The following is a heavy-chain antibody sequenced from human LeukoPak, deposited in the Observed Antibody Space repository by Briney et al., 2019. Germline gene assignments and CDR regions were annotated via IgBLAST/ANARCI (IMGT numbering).Heavy chain of an antibody. CDR2: IYYSGSA. D-gene: IGHD5-12*01. CDR3: ASLRGYSGYDDGVYWYFDL. J-gene: IGHJ2*01. V-gene: IGHV4-39*01. CDR1: GGSISSSSYY. Sequence: SGTLSLTCTVSGGSISSSSYYWGWIRQPPGKGLEWIGSIYYSGSAYYNPSLKSRVTISVDTSKNQFSLKLSSVTAADTAVYYCASLRGYSGYDDGVYWYFDLWGRGTLVTVSS.